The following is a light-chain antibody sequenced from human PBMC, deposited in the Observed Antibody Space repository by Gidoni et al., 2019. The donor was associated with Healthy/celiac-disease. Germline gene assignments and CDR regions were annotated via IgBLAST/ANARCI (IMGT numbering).Light chain of an antibody. CDR2: WAS. J-gene: IGKJ2*01. CDR1: QSVLYSSNNKNY. CDR3: QQYYSTPPYT. Sequence: DIVMTQSPDSLAVSLGERATINCKSSQSVLYSSNNKNYLAWYQQKPGQPPKLLIYWASTRESWVPDRFSGSGSGTAFTLTISSLQAEDVAVYSCQQYYSTPPYTFGQGTKLEIK. V-gene: IGKV4-1*01.